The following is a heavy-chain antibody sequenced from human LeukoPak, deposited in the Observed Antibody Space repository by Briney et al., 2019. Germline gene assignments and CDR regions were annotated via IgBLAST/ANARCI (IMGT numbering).Heavy chain of an antibody. CDR1: GASVSSSTYS. CDR3: ARHVIDSPYTRFDY. J-gene: IGHJ4*02. CDR2: IYYGGTT. D-gene: IGHD2/OR15-2a*01. Sequence: SETLSLTCTVSGASVSSSTYSWGWIRQSPGKGLEWIGSIYYGGTTSYSPSLRSRVTLSADTSKNQFSLKLWSVTATDTAVYFCARHVIDSPYTRFDYWGQGTLVTVSS. V-gene: IGHV4-39*01.